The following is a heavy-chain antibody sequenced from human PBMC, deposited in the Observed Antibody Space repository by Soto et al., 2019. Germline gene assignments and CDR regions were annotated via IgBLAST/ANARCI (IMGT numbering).Heavy chain of an antibody. V-gene: IGHV4-31*03. J-gene: IGHJ3*02. CDR2: LYHSVST. Sequence: TLSLTCTVSWVSISSGVYYWSWISERPGKCLGWIGYLYHSVSTYYNPSLKSRVTISGDTPKNHFSLKLSSVTPADTAVYYCARQNTYYYDSSGYFPRRYDALDIWGQGTMVT. CDR3: ARQNTYYYDSSGYFPRRYDALDI. CDR1: WVSISSGVYY. D-gene: IGHD3-22*01.